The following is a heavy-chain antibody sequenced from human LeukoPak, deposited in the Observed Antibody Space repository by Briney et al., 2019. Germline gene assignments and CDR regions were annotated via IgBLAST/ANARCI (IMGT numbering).Heavy chain of an antibody. CDR3: AKDEYSGYDFGALYYYYGMDV. CDR2: ISGSGGST. J-gene: IGHJ6*02. D-gene: IGHD5-12*01. Sequence: GGSLRLSCAASGFTFSSYAMSWVRQAPGKGLEWVSAISGSGGSTYYADSVKGRFTISRDNSKNTLYLQMNSLRAEDTAVYYCAKDEYSGYDFGALYYYYGMDVWGQGTTVTV. CDR1: GFTFSSYA. V-gene: IGHV3-23*01.